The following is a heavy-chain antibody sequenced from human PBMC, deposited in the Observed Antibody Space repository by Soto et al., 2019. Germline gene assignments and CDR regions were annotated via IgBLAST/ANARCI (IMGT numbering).Heavy chain of an antibody. Sequence: QVQLVESGGGLVKPGGSLRLSRAASGFTVRDYYMRWIRQAPGKGLEWVSYISSSSSDTNYADSVKGRFTISRDNTMNSLCLQMKSLRGEDTAVYYCARVRDGYNPDGFDIWGQGTRVTVSS. V-gene: IGHV3-11*05. CDR2: ISSSSSDT. J-gene: IGHJ3*02. CDR1: GFTVRDYY. D-gene: IGHD5-12*01. CDR3: ARVRDGYNPDGFDI.